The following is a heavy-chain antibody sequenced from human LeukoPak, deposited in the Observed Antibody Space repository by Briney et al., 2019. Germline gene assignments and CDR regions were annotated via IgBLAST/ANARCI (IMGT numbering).Heavy chain of an antibody. CDR1: GFTFSSYG. V-gene: IGHV3-30*02. D-gene: IGHD6-19*01. CDR2: IRYDGSNK. CDR3: ARRSAVAGTLPIDY. J-gene: IGHJ4*02. Sequence: GGSLRLSCAASGFTFSSYGMHWVRQAPGKGLEWVAFIRYDGSNKYYADSVKGRFTISRDNAKNSLYLQMNSLRAEDTAVYYCARRSAVAGTLPIDYWGQGTLVTVSS.